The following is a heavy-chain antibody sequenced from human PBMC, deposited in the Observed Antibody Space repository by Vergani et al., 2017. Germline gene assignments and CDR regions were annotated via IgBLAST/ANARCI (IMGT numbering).Heavy chain of an antibody. CDR2: IYHSGTT. Sequence: QVQLQESGPGLVKPPGTLSLTCAVSGVSISGTNWWSWVRQSPGKGLEWIGSIYHSGTTSYNASLKSRVTISVDTSKNHFSLQLRSVTAADTAVYYCGSLLTGGIDYWGQGTLVTVSS. CDR3: GSLLTGGIDY. CDR1: GVSISGTNW. D-gene: IGHD3-16*01. J-gene: IGHJ4*02. V-gene: IGHV4-4*03.